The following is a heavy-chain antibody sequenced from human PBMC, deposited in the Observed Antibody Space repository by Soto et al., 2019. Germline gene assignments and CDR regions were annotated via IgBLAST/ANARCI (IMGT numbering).Heavy chain of an antibody. CDR1: GDSISSDGYY. V-gene: IGHV4-31*03. J-gene: IGHJ4*02. Sequence: QVQLQESGPGRVKHSQTLCLTCTVSGDSISSDGYYWSWIRQHPGKGLEWIGYIYYSGSTYYNPSLKSRVIISVDTSKNQFSLKLSSVTAADTAVYYCARGSTVAAILFDYWGQGTLVTVSS. CDR3: ARGSTVAAILFDY. D-gene: IGHD2-15*01. CDR2: IYYSGST.